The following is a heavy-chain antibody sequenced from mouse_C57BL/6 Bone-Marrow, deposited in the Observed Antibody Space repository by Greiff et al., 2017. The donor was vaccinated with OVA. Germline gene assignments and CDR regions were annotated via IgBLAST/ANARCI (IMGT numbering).Heavy chain of an antibody. CDR2: IYPGDGDT. J-gene: IGHJ2*01. V-gene: IGHV1-82*01. CDR3: ARWDDFDY. D-gene: IGHD4-1*01. CDR1: GYAFSSSW. Sequence: QVQLKQSGPELVKPGASVKISCKASGYAFSSSWMNWVKQRPGKGLEWIGRIYPGDGDTNYNGKFKGKATLTADKSSSTAYMQISSLTSEDSAVYFCARWDDFDYWGQGTTLTVSS.